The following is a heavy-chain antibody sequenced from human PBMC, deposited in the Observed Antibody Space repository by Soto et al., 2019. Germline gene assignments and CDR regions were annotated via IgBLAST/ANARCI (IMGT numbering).Heavy chain of an antibody. J-gene: IGHJ6*02. CDR1: GGSISSYY. V-gene: IGHV4-59*01. CDR2: IYYSGST. Sequence: SETLSLTCTVSGGSISSYYWSWIRQPPGKGLEWIGYIYYSGSTNYNPSLKSRVTISVDTSKNQFSLKLSSVTAADTAVYYCARNLGRYSSSSNYYYGMDVWGQGTTVTVSS. D-gene: IGHD6-13*01. CDR3: ARNLGRYSSSSNYYYGMDV.